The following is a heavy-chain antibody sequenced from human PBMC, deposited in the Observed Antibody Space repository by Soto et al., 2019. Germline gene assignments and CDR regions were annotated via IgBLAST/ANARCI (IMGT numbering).Heavy chain of an antibody. CDR3: AKDGENYYYDSSGYYYGFDP. CDR2: ISGSGGST. J-gene: IGHJ5*02. CDR1: GFTFSSYA. V-gene: IGHV3-23*01. Sequence: GGSLRLSCAASGFTFSSYAMSWVRQAPGKGLEWVSAISGSGGSTYYADSVKGRFTISRDNSKNTLYLQMNSLRAEDTAVYYCAKDGENYYYDSSGYYYGFDPWGQGTLVTVSS. D-gene: IGHD3-22*01.